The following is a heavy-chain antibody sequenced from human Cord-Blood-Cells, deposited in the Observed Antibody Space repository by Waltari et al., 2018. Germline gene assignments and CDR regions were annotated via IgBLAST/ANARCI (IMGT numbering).Heavy chain of an antibody. V-gene: IGHV4-34*01. Sequence: QVQLQQWGAGLLKPSETLSLTCAVYGGSFSGYYWSWIRQPPGKGLEWIGEINHNGSTNYNPSLKSRVTISVDTSKNQFSLKLSSVTAADTAVYYCAREDDIFAFDIWGQGTMVTVSS. CDR3: AREDDIFAFDI. CDR1: GGSFSGYY. CDR2: INHNGST. D-gene: IGHD3-9*01. J-gene: IGHJ3*02.